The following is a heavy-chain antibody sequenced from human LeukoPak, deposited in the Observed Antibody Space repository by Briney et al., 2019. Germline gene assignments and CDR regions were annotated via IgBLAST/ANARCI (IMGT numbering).Heavy chain of an antibody. Sequence: SETLSLTCAVYGGSFSGYYWSWIRQPPGKGLEWIGEINHSGSTNYNPSLKSRVTISVDTSKNQFSLKLSSVTAADTAVYYCARRRGGYALARAYYFDYWGQGTLVTVSS. D-gene: IGHD2-2*01. CDR2: INHSGST. V-gene: IGHV4-34*01. J-gene: IGHJ4*02. CDR3: ARRRGGYALARAYYFDY. CDR1: GGSFSGYY.